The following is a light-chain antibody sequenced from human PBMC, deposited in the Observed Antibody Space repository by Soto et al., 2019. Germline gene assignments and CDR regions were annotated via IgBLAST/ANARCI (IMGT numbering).Light chain of an antibody. V-gene: IGLV2-8*01. CDR2: EVT. Sequence: QSALTQPPSASGSPGQSVTISCSGTSSDIGAYNYVSWYQQHPGKAPKLLISEVTKRPSGVPDRFSGSKSGNTASLTVSGLQGDDEADYYCSSYGGNNNYVIFGGGTTLTVL. J-gene: IGLJ2*01. CDR1: SSDIGAYNY. CDR3: SSYGGNNNYVI.